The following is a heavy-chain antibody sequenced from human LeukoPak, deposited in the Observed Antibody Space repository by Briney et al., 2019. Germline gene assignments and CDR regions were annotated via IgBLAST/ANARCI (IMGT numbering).Heavy chain of an antibody. J-gene: IGHJ4*02. V-gene: IGHV3-21*01. D-gene: IGHD6-19*01. CDR1: GFTFSSYS. Sequence: GGSLRLSCAASGFTFSSYSMNWVRQAPGKGLEWVSSISSSSSYIYYADSVKGRFTISRDNAKNSLYLQMNSLRAGDTAVYYCARGIAVAGKGAFDYWGQGTLVTVSS. CDR2: ISSSSSYI. CDR3: ARGIAVAGKGAFDY.